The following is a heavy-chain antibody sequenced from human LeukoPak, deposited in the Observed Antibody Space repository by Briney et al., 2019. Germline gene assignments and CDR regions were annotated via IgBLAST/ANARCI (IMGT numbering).Heavy chain of an antibody. Sequence: GGSLRLSCVASGFTFGKYWMSWVRQAPGKGPEWVANIKLDGSEKNYVDSVKGRFTISRDNTKNSLYLQMNSLRVEDTAVFYCARDQYDTWSRRGNFDSWGQGTLVIVSS. CDR2: IKLDGSEK. CDR3: ARDQYDTWSRRGNFDS. V-gene: IGHV3-7*03. J-gene: IGHJ4*02. D-gene: IGHD3-3*01. CDR1: GFTFGKYW.